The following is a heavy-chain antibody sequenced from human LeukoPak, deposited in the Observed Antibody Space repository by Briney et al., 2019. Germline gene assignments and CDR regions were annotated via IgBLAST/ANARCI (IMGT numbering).Heavy chain of an antibody. D-gene: IGHD3-22*01. V-gene: IGHV4-4*07. J-gene: IGHJ4*02. CDR3: ARGRGYYQDY. CDR2: IYITGST. Sequence: SETLSLTCTVSSGSFSSYYWNWIRQPAGKGLEWIGRIYITGSTNYNPSLKSRVTMSVDTSKNQFSLKLSSVTAADTAVYYCARGRGYYQDYWGQGTLVTVSS. CDR1: SGSFSSYY.